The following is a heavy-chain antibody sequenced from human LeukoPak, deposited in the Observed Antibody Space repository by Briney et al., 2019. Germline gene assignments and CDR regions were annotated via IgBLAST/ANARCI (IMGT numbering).Heavy chain of an antibody. CDR1: GYTFTSYY. CDR2: INPSGGST. V-gene: IGHV1-46*01. CDR3: ARSGDYYDSSGYGPFDAFDI. Sequence: ASVTVSCKASGYTFTSYYMHWVRQAPAQGLEWMGIINPSGGSTSYAQKFQGRVTMTRDTSTSTVYMELSSLRSEDTAVDYCARSGDYYDSSGYGPFDAFDIWGQGTMVTVSS. J-gene: IGHJ3*02. D-gene: IGHD3-22*01.